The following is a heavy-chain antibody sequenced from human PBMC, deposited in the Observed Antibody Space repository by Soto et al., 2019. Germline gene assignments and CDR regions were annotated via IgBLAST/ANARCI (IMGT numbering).Heavy chain of an antibody. CDR2: IIPIFDIT. CDR3: ARPDEGGYSSNHHYYVALDV. J-gene: IGHJ6*02. D-gene: IGHD1-26*01. CDR1: GGTFRSYS. V-gene: IGHV1-69*01. Sequence: QVQLVQSGAEVKKPGSSVKVSCKASGGTFRSYSISWVRQAPGQGREWMGGIIPIFDITNYAQKFQGSVTITADESTSTAYMELSSLGSDDTAVYYCARPDEGGYSSNHHYYVALDVWGQGTTVTV.